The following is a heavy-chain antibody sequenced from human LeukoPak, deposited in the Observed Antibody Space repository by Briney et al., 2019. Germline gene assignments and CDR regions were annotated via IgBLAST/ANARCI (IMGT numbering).Heavy chain of an antibody. V-gene: IGHV3-21*06. CDR3: ARVAEAAAFDS. CDR1: GFTFSTYS. CDR2: ISSNSRYI. J-gene: IGHJ4*02. D-gene: IGHD6-13*01. Sequence: TGGSLRLSCAASGFTFSTYSMNWVRQVPGKGLEWVSSISSNSRYIYYADSMRGRFTISRDNAKNSLYLQVNSLKPEDTAVYYCARVAEAAAFDSWGQGTLVTVSS.